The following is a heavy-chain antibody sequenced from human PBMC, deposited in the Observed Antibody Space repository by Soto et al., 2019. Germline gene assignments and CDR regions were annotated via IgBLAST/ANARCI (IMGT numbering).Heavy chain of an antibody. Sequence: QVQLVESGGGVVQPGRSLRLSCAASGFTFSSYAMHWVRQAPGKGLEWVAVISYDGSNKYYADSVKGRFTISRDNSKNTLYLQMNGLRAEDTAEYYGARDRADYYYGSGPFDPWGQGTLVTVSS. CDR1: GFTFSSYA. CDR2: ISYDGSNK. D-gene: IGHD3-10*01. CDR3: ARDRADYYYGSGPFDP. V-gene: IGHV3-30-3*01. J-gene: IGHJ5*02.